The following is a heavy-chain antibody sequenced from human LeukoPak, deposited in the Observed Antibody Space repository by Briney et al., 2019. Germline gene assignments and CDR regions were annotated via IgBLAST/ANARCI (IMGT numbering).Heavy chain of an antibody. CDR3: ARGPGNYYFDY. V-gene: IGHV3-74*01. Sequence: GGSLRLSCAASGFTFSNYWMHWVRQAPGKGLVWVSRFISDGSYTTYADSVRGRFTISRNNAKNTLYLQMNILRAEDTAVYYCARGPGNYYFDYWGQGTLVTVSS. CDR2: FISDGSYT. J-gene: IGHJ4*02. CDR1: GFTFSNYW. D-gene: IGHD1-1*01.